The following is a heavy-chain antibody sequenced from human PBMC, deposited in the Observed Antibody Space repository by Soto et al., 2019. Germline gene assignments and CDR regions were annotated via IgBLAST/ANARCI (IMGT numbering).Heavy chain of an antibody. CDR3: AKGSMYYYGSGNWFDP. V-gene: IGHV3-30*18. CDR2: ISYDGSNK. D-gene: IGHD3-10*01. CDR1: GFTFSSYG. Sequence: GGSLRLSCAASGFTFSSYGMHWVRQAPGKGLEWVAVISYDGSNKYYADSVKGRFTISRDNSKNTLYLQMNSLRAEDTAVYYCAKGSMYYYGSGNWFDPWGQGTLVTVSS. J-gene: IGHJ5*02.